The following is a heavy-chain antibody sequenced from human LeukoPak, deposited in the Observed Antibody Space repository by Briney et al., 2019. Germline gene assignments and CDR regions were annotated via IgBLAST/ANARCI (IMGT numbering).Heavy chain of an antibody. CDR2: IYYSGST. V-gene: IGHV4-59*12. J-gene: IGHJ3*02. CDR3: ARDPTPHYYDSSGYYPGAFDI. D-gene: IGHD3-22*01. CDR1: GGSISSYY. Sequence: SETLSLTCTVSGGSISSYYWSWIRQPPGKGLEWIGYIYYSGSTYYNPSLKSRVTISVDTSKNQFSLKLSSVTAADTAVYYCARDPTPHYYDSSGYYPGAFDIWGQGTMVTVSS.